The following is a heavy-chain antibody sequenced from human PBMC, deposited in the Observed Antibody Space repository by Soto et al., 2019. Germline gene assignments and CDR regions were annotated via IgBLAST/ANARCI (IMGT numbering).Heavy chain of an antibody. Sequence: SQTLPLTXTLSRSDITTYYRSWIRQSPGKGLEWIGHIYDTGSTNYNPSLKSRVTISADPSNKQFALRLASVTAADTPLYYCASCPMDHNWLDPWGQGTLVTVSS. J-gene: IGHJ5*01. CDR3: ASCPMDHNWLDP. CDR1: RSDITTYY. CDR2: IYDTGST. V-gene: IGHV4-4*09.